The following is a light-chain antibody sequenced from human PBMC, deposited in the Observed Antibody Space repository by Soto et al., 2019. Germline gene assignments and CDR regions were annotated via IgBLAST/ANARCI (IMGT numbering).Light chain of an antibody. CDR2: AAS. Sequence: QMSQSTGSLSAFVGARVPIICRASQSISSYLNWYQQKPGKAPKLLIYAASSLQSGVPARFSGSRSGPECTLTINSLQSEDVLMYYCQHYNNWPLTLGGGTKVDI. CDR1: QSISSY. CDR3: QHYNNWPLT. J-gene: IGKJ4*01. V-gene: IGKV1-39*01.